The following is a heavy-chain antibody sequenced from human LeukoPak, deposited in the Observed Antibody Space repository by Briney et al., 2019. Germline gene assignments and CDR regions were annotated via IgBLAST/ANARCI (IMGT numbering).Heavy chain of an antibody. CDR1: GFTFDDYA. D-gene: IGHD7-27*01. V-gene: IGHV3-9*01. CDR3: AKDISLVIRLGIDY. CDR2: ISWNSGSI. J-gene: IGHJ4*02. Sequence: GGSLRLSCAASGFTFDDYAMHWVRQAPGKGLEWVSGISWNSGSIGYADSVKGRFTISRDNAKNSLYLQMNSLRAEDTALYYCAKDISLVIRLGIDYWGQGTLVTVSS.